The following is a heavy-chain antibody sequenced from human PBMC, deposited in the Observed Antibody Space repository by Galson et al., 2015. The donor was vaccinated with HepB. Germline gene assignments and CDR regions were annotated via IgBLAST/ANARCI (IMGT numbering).Heavy chain of an antibody. Sequence: SLRLSCAASGFTFSSYGMHWVRQAPGKGLEWVAVIWYDGSNKYYADSVKGRFTISRDNSKNTLYLQMNSLRAEDTAVYYCARDEAVAGTAGMDFQHWGQGTLVTVSS. CDR1: GFTFSSYG. V-gene: IGHV3-33*08. CDR3: ARDEAVAGTAGMDFQH. D-gene: IGHD6-19*01. J-gene: IGHJ1*01. CDR2: IWYDGSNK.